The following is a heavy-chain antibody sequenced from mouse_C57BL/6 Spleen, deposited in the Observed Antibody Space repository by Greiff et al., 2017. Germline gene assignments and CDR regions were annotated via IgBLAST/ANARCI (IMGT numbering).Heavy chain of an antibody. V-gene: IGHV14-4*01. CDR1: GFNIKDDY. CDR2: LDPENGDT. Sequence: EVMLVESGAELVRPGASVKLSCTASGFNIKDDYMHWVKQRPEQGLEWIGWLDPENGDTEYASKFQGKATITADTSSNTAYLQLSSLTSEDTAVYYCTPVCDYWGQGTTLTVSS. J-gene: IGHJ2*01. CDR3: TPVCDY.